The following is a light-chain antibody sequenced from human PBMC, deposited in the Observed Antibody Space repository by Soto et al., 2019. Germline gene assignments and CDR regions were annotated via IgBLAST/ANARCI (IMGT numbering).Light chain of an antibody. CDR3: QQYNNWPWT. V-gene: IGKV3-15*01. CDR1: QSISDT. CDR2: GAS. Sequence: EIVRTQSPATLSLSPGCRSTSSWMAIQSISDTLAWYQQKPGQAPRLLIYGASTRAPGFPARFSGSGSGTDFTLTISSLQSEDFAVYYCQQYNNWPWTFGQGTKVDIK. J-gene: IGKJ1*01.